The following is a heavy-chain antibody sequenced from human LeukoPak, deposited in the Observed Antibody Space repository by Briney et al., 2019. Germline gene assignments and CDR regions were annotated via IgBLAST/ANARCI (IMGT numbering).Heavy chain of an antibody. V-gene: IGHV1-2*02. D-gene: IGHD6-19*01. CDR1: GYTFTDYY. CDR2: INLKSGGT. CDR3: ASDTAVGLLNY. J-gene: IGHJ4*02. Sequence: ASVKVSCKVSGYTFTDYYMHWVRQAPGQGLEWMAWINLKSGGTRCAQKFQGRVTITRDTSASTAYMELSSLRSEDTAVYYCASDTAVGLLNYWGQGTLVTVSS.